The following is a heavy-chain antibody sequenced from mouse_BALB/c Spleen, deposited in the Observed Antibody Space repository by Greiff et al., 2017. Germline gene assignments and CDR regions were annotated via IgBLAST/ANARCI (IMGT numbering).Heavy chain of an antibody. CDR1: GFAFSSYD. V-gene: IGHV5-12-1*01. CDR2: ISSGGGST. CDR3: AREDEGAMDY. J-gene: IGHJ4*01. Sequence: EVHLVESGGGLVKPGGSLKLSCAASGFAFSSYDMSWVRQTPEKRLEWVAYISSGGGSTYYPDTVKGRFTISRDNAKNTLYLQMSSLKSEDTAMYYCAREDEGAMDYWGQGTSVTVSS.